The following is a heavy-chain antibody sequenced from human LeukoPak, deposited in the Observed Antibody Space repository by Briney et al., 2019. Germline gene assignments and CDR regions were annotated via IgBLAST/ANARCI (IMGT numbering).Heavy chain of an antibody. V-gene: IGHV1-2*06. J-gene: IGHJ4*02. D-gene: IGHD7-27*01. CDR1: GYTCTGYY. Sequence: GASVKVSCKASGYTCTGYYIHWVRQAPGQGLEWMGRINPNSGGTNYAQKFQGRVTMTRDTSISTAYMELSRRKSDDTAVYYCARDDKLGDGYFDYWGQGTLVTVSS. CDR2: INPNSGGT. CDR3: ARDDKLGDGYFDY.